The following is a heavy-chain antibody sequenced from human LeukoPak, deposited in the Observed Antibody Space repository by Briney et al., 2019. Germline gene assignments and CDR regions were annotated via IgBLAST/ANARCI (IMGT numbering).Heavy chain of an antibody. CDR3: VRETSGSRDS. Sequence: GGSLTLSCVASGFSYSDYAMNWVRQAPGRGLEWVSSISHTGGQTYHADSVEGRFTISRDNAKNSLYLQMNSLRAEDTALYYCVRETSGSRDSWGQGILVTASS. J-gene: IGHJ4*02. CDR2: ISHTGGQT. D-gene: IGHD3-10*01. V-gene: IGHV3-21*01. CDR1: GFSYSDYA.